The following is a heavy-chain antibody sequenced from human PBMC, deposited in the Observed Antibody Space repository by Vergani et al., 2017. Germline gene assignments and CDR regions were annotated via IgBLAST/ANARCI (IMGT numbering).Heavy chain of an antibody. CDR2: LTGGGGST. V-gene: IGHV3-23*01. D-gene: IGHD1-26*01. Sequence: EVQLLESGGSLKQPGGSVRLSCAASGFTFSTYAMHWVRPAPGKGLEWVSALTGGGGSTYYADSFKGRFISSRDNSRDTLYLQMNSLRPEDTATYYCVKDAGSYENFFDSWGQGTMVTVSS. CDR3: VKDAGSYENFFDS. CDR1: GFTFSTYA. J-gene: IGHJ4*02.